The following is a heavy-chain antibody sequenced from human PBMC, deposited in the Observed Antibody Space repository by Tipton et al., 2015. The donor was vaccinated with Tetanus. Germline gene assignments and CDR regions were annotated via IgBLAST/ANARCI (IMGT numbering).Heavy chain of an antibody. J-gene: IGHJ4*02. CDR1: GFIFSSYG. Sequence: LRLSCAASGFIFSSYGIHWVRQAPGKGLEWVAVSWYDGTDKYYADSVKGRFTISRDNSKNTLYLQMNSLRAEDTAVYYCAREADCSGGSCFSGDFDNWGQGTQVTVPS. D-gene: IGHD2-15*01. CDR3: AREADCSGGSCFSGDFDN. V-gene: IGHV3-33*01. CDR2: SWYDGTDK.